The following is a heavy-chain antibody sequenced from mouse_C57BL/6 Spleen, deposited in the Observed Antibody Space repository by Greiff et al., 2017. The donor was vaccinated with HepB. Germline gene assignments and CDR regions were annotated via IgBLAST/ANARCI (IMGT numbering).Heavy chain of an antibody. CDR3: ARGGNHYAMDY. V-gene: IGHV1-19*01. J-gene: IGHJ4*01. CDR2: INPYNGGT. D-gene: IGHD2-1*01. CDR1: GYTFTDYY. Sequence: EVQLQQSGPVLVKPGASVKMSCKASGYTFTDYYMNWVKQSHGKSLEWIGVINPYNGGTSYNQKFKGKATLTVDKSSSTAYMELNSLTSEDSAVYYCARGGNHYAMDYWGQGTSVTVSS.